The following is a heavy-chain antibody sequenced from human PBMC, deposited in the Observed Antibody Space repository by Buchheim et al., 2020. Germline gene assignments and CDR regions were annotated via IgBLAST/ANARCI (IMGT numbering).Heavy chain of an antibody. CDR3: ARGSYPRLQVWLTA. J-gene: IGHJ5*02. CDR1: DGSFSGYS. D-gene: IGHD3-9*01. CDR2: ITNFGGT. V-gene: IGHV4-34*05. Sequence: QVRLQQWGAGHLKPSETLSLTCDGYDGSFSGYSWAWVRQPLGKGLEWIGEITNFGGTNYNPSLSSRATISGDSSKRQHFLKLKSVTAADTAVYYCARGSYPRLQVWLTAWGQGSL.